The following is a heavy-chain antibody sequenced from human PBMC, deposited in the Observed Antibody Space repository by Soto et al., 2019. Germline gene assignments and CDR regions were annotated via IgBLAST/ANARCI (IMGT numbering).Heavy chain of an antibody. D-gene: IGHD3-9*01. J-gene: IGHJ3*02. V-gene: IGHV3-11*01. CDR2: ISSSGSTI. CDR3: ARGQTYYDILTGYPDDAFDI. Sequence: QVQLVESGGGLVKPGGSLRLSCAASGFTFSDYYMSWIRQAPGTGLEWVSYISSSGSTIYYADSVKGRFTISRDNAKNSLYLQMNGLRADDTAVYDCARGQTYYDILTGYPDDAFDIWGQGTMVTVAS. CDR1: GFTFSDYY.